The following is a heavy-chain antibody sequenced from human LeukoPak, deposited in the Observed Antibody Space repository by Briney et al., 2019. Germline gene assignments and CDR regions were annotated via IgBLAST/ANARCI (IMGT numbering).Heavy chain of an antibody. CDR1: GGSISSGGYY. CDR2: IYYSGST. V-gene: IGHV4-31*03. J-gene: IGHJ3*02. Sequence: SETLSLTCTVSGGSISSGGYYWSWIRQHPGKGLEWIGYIYYSGSTYYNPSLKSRVTISVDTSKNQFSLKLSSVTAADTAVYYCARARGYGSDDAFDIWGRGTMVTVSS. D-gene: IGHD3-10*01. CDR3: ARARGYGSDDAFDI.